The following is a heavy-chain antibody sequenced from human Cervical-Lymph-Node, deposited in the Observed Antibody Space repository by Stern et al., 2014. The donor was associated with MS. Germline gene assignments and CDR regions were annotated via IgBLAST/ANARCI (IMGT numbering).Heavy chain of an antibody. CDR3: TRLRSLLTPNYYYYGMDV. CDR1: GVTFSDSP. Sequence: EVQLVESGGGLVQPGGSLKLSCAASGVTFSDSPMHWVRQASGKGLEWVGRIRSKANSYATAYAASVKGRFTISRDDSKNTAYLQMNSLKTEDTAVYYCTRLRSLLTPNYYYYGMDVWGQGTTVTVSS. CDR2: IRSKANSYAT. V-gene: IGHV3-73*01. J-gene: IGHJ6*02. D-gene: IGHD1-14*01.